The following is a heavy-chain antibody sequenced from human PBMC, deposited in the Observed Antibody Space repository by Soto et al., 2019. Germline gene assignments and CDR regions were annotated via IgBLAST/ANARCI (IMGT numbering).Heavy chain of an antibody. CDR2: ISYDGSNK. Sequence: QVQLVESGGGVVQPGRSLRLSCAASGFTFSSYGMHWVRQAPGKGLEWVAVISYDGSNKYYADSVKGRFTISRDNSKNTLYLQMNSLRAEDTAVYYCAKEHWNPGYWGQGTLVTVSS. CDR1: GFTFSSYG. CDR3: AKEHWNPGY. V-gene: IGHV3-30*18. J-gene: IGHJ4*02. D-gene: IGHD1-1*01.